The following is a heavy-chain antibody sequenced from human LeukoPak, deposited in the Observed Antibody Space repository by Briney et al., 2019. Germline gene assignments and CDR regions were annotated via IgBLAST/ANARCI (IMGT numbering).Heavy chain of an antibody. D-gene: IGHD3-10*01. CDR3: ARGDHYGSGSYYNVPHYDP. Sequence: PSETLSLTCTVSGGSISNDNYYWSWIRQPAGKGLEWIGRIYTSGRTNYNPSLKSRVTISVDTSKNQFSLKLSSVTAADTAVYYCARGDHYGSGSYYNVPHYDPWGQGTLVTVSS. CDR1: GGSISNDNYY. CDR2: IYTSGRT. V-gene: IGHV4-61*02. J-gene: IGHJ5*02.